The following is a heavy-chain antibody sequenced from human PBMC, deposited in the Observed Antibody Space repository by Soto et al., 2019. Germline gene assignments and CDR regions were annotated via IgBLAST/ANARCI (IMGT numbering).Heavy chain of an antibody. V-gene: IGHV4-31*03. CDR1: DGSISSGGYY. CDR3: ARETPGAVTAFDI. D-gene: IGHD4-17*01. CDR2: IYYSGST. J-gene: IGHJ3*02. Sequence: QVQLQESGPGLVKPSQTLSLTCTVSDGSISSGGYYWSWIRQHPGKGLEWIGYIYYSGSTYYNPSLKSRVTISVDTSKNQFSLKLSSVTAADTAVYYCARETPGAVTAFDIWGQGTMVTVSS.